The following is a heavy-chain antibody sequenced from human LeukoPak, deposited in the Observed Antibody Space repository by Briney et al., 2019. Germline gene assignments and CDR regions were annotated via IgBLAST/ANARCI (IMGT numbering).Heavy chain of an antibody. V-gene: IGHV4-31*03. D-gene: IGHD3-10*01. Sequence: RPSQTLSLTCTVSGGSISSGGYYWGWIRQHPGKGLEWIGYIYYSGSTYYNPSLKSRVTISVDTSKNQFSLKLSSVTAADTAAYYCARATDGGWFGELQPDYWGQGTLVTVSS. CDR1: GGSISSGGYY. CDR3: ARATDGGWFGELQPDY. CDR2: IYYSGST. J-gene: IGHJ4*02.